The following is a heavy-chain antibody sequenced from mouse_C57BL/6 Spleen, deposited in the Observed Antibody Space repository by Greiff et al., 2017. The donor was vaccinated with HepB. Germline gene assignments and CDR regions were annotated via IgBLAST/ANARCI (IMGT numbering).Heavy chain of an antibody. CDR2: SRNKANDYTT. V-gene: IGHV7-1*01. D-gene: IGHD2-5*01. CDR1: GFTFSDFY. CDR3: ARDYYSNLGGFAY. Sequence: EVMLVESGGGLVQSGRSLRLSCATSGFTFSDFYMEWVRQAPGKGLEWIAASRNKANDYTTEYSASVKGRFIVSRDTSQSILYLQMNALRAEDTAIYYCARDYYSNLGGFAYWGQGTLVTVSA. J-gene: IGHJ3*01.